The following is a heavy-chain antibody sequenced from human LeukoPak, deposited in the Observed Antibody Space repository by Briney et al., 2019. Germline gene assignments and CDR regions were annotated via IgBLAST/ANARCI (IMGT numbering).Heavy chain of an antibody. J-gene: IGHJ3*02. CDR1: RGTFSSYA. CDR2: IIPIFGAA. D-gene: IGHD3-22*01. V-gene: IGHV1-69*05. CDR3: ARAFYYDSSGYNSGGFDI. Sequence: SVKVSCKASRGTFSSYAISWVRQAPGQGREWMGRIIPIFGAANYAQRFQGRVSITTDESTSTAYMELSSLRSEDTAVYYCARAFYYDSSGYNSGGFDIWGQGRMVTVSS.